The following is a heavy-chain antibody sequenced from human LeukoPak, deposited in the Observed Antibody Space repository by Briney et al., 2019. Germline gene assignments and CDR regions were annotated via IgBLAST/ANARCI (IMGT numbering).Heavy chain of an antibody. V-gene: IGHV3-43*01. Sequence: GGSLRLSSAASGFTFDDYTMHWVRQAPGKGLEWVSLISWDGGSTYYADSVKGRFTISRDNSKNSLYLQMNSLRTEDTALYYCAKAGYCSSTSCFTYYYYYMDVWGKGTTVTVSS. CDR2: ISWDGGST. CDR1: GFTFDDYT. CDR3: AKAGYCSSTSCFTYYYYYMDV. J-gene: IGHJ6*03. D-gene: IGHD2-2*01.